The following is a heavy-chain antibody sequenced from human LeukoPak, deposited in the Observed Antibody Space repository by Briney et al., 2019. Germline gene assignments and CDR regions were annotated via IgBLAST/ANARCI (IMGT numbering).Heavy chain of an antibody. J-gene: IGHJ4*02. D-gene: IGHD5-18*01. V-gene: IGHV3-30-3*01. CDR2: ISYDGSNK. CDR1: GFTFSRYA. CDR3: ARDRIQLWLYYFDY. Sequence: GGSLRLSCAASGFTFSRYAMHWVRQAPGKGLEWVAVISYDGSNKYYADSVKGRFTISRDNSKNTLYLQMNSLRAEDTAVYYCARDRIQLWLYYFDYWGQGTLVTVSS.